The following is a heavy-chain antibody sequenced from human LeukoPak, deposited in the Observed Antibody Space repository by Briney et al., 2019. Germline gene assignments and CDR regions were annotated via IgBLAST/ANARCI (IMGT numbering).Heavy chain of an antibody. CDR2: VSGSGLYT. CDR1: GFTFSTYA. D-gene: IGHD3-10*01. Sequence: GGSLRLSCAASGFTFSTYAMSWVRQAPGKGLEWVATVSGSGLYTYYADSVRGRFTISRDNSMDTFYLQMNSLRAEDTAVYYCAKLMSQPALLFFDQWGQGTLVTVSS. V-gene: IGHV3-23*01. CDR3: AKLMSQPALLFFDQ. J-gene: IGHJ4*02.